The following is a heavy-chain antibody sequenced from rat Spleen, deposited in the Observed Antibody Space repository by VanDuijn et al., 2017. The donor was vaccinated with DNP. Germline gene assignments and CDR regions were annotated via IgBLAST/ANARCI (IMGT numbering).Heavy chain of an antibody. D-gene: IGHD4-1*01. CDR1: GFTFSDYY. CDR2: ISYDGAT. CDR3: ARHVLPLRVWDY. J-gene: IGHJ2*01. Sequence: EVRLVESGGGLVQPGRSLRLSCAASGFTFSDYYMAWVRQAPTKGLAWVAYISYDGATYYGDSVKGRFTISRDNAKSTLYLQMNSLRSEDMATYYCARHVLPLRVWDYWGQGVMVTVSS. V-gene: IGHV5-22*01.